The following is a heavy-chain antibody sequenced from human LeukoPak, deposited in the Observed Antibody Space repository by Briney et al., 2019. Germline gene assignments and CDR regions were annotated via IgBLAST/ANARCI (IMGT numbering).Heavy chain of an antibody. D-gene: IGHD4-17*01. CDR2: ITSSSYI. Sequence: GGSLRLSCAASGFTFSIYSMNWVRQAPGKGLEWVSSITSSSYISYADSVQGRFTISRDNAKNSLYLQMNSLRAEDTAVYYCARALPRDGADYWGQGTLVTVSS. CDR3: ARALPRDGADY. J-gene: IGHJ4*02. CDR1: GFTFSIYS. V-gene: IGHV3-21*04.